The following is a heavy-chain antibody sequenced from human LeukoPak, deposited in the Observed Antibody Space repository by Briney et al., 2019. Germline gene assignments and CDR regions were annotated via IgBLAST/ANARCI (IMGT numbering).Heavy chain of an antibody. V-gene: IGHV4-59*01. D-gene: IGHD3-9*01. Sequence: AETLSLTCTVSGGSISSYYWSWVRQPPGRGLEWVWYIYYSGSTNYNPSLKRRVTISGDPSKNQFSLKLSSVTAADTAVYYCARVHDKGVSWLDPWGQGTLVTVSS. CDR1: GGSISSYY. J-gene: IGHJ5*02. CDR2: IYYSGST. CDR3: ARVHDKGVSWLDP.